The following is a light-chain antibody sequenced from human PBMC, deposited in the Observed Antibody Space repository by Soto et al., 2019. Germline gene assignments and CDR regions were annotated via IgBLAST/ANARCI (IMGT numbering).Light chain of an antibody. CDR2: KAS. Sequence: DIPLTQSPSTLSASVGDRVTITCRASQSINGGLAWYQQKPGQAPNLLIYKASTLESGVPSRFSGSGSGTEFTLTVSSLQPDDFATYYCHQYHNFPRTFGQGTKVEI. V-gene: IGKV1-5*03. CDR3: HQYHNFPRT. CDR1: QSINGG. J-gene: IGKJ1*01.